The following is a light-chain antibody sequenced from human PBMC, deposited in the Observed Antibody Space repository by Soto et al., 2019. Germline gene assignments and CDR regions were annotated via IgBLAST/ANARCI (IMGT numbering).Light chain of an antibody. CDR3: QQYNRWPLT. CDR2: RAS. Sequence: EIVMTQSPATLSVSPGERATLSRRASQSVSSNLAWYQQKPGQAPSLLIYRASTRATGIPARFSGSGSGTEFTLTISSLQSEDFAIYYCQQYNRWPLTFGGGTKVEIK. V-gene: IGKV3-15*01. CDR1: QSVSSN. J-gene: IGKJ4*01.